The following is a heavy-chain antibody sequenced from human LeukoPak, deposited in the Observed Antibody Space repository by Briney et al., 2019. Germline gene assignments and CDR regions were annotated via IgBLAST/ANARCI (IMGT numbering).Heavy chain of an antibody. CDR1: GGTFSSYA. CDR3: ARDPEMAKKGVNWFDP. V-gene: IGHV1-69*04. D-gene: IGHD5-24*01. CDR2: IIPILGIA. Sequence: ASVKVSCKASGGTFSSYAISWVRQAPGQGLEWMGRIIPILGIANYAQKFQGRVTITADKSTSTAYMELSSLRSEDTAVYYCARDPEMAKKGVNWFDPWGQGTLVTVAS. J-gene: IGHJ5*02.